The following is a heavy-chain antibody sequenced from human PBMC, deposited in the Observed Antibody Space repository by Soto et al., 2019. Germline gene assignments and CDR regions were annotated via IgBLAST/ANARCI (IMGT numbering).Heavy chain of an antibody. J-gene: IGHJ4*02. Sequence: SVKVSCKASGGTLSSFINYPINWVRQAPGQGLEWVGGIVPNVGTVNYAQKFQGRVTITADKSTGTAYMELSSLRSEDTALYYCARRDTSGFLRYFDNWGQGTLVTVSS. D-gene: IGHD3-3*01. V-gene: IGHV1-69*06. CDR3: ARRDTSGFLRYFDN. CDR1: GGTLSSFINYP. CDR2: IVPNVGTV.